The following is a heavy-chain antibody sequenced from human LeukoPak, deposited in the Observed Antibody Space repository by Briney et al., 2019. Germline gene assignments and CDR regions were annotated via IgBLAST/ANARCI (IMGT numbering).Heavy chain of an antibody. Sequence: ASVKVSCKASGYTFTSYSISWVRQAPGQGLEWMGWISAYNGNTNYAQKLQGRVTMTTDTSTSTAYMKLRSLRSDDTVVYYCARDHVIVGGDAFDIWGQGTMVTVSS. V-gene: IGHV1-18*01. CDR1: GYTFTSYS. J-gene: IGHJ3*02. D-gene: IGHD3-22*01. CDR3: ARDHVIVGGDAFDI. CDR2: ISAYNGNT.